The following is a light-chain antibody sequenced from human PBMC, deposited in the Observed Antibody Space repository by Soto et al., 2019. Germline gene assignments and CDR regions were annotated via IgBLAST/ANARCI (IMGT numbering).Light chain of an antibody. CDR3: SSYTSTNFVI. J-gene: IGLJ2*01. CDR1: SGDIGDYKY. Sequence: SALTQPASVSGSPGQSITISCTGSSGDIGDYKYVSWYKQHPGKAPKLMIYDVSNRPSGVSNRFSGSKSGNTASLTISGLQAEDEAAYYCSSYTSTNFVIFGGGTKLTVL. CDR2: DVS. V-gene: IGLV2-14*01.